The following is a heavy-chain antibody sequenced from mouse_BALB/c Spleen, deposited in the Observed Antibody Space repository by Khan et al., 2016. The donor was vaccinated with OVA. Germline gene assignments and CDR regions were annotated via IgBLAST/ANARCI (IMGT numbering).Heavy chain of an antibody. CDR3: TRDRIDY. CDR1: GYTFINYW. CDR2: INPSTGYT. Sequence: QVQLQQSGAELAKPGASVKMSCKASGYTFINYWILWVKQRPGQGLEWIGYINPSTGYTEYNQNFKDKATLTADKSSSTAYMQLSSLTSEDSAVYYCTRDRIDYWGQGITLTVSS. V-gene: IGHV1-7*01. J-gene: IGHJ2*01.